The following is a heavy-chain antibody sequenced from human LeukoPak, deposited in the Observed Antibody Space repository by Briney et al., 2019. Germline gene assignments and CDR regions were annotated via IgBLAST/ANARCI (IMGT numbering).Heavy chain of an antibody. D-gene: IGHD3-22*01. CDR3: ARDRHRRHYYDSSLHPPLDY. V-gene: IGHV1-18*01. Sequence: GASVKVSCKASGYTFTSYGISWVRQAPGQGLEWMGWISAYNGNTNYAQKFQGRVTMTTDTSTSTAYMDLRSLRSDDTAVYYCARDRHRRHYYDSSLHPPLDYWGQGTLVTVSS. J-gene: IGHJ4*02. CDR2: ISAYNGNT. CDR1: GYTFTSYG.